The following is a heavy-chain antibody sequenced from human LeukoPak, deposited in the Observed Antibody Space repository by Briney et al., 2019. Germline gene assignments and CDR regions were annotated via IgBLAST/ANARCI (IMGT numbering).Heavy chain of an antibody. V-gene: IGHV1-46*01. CDR2: IYPRDGST. CDR3: AAGDSSGYYHWFDP. Sequence: ASVKVSCKASGYTFTSNYIHWVRQAPGQGLEWMGMIYPRDGSTSYAQKFQGRVTITADESTSTAYMELSSLRSEDTAVYYCAAGDSSGYYHWFDPWGQGTLVTVSS. J-gene: IGHJ5*02. CDR1: GYTFTSNY. D-gene: IGHD3-22*01.